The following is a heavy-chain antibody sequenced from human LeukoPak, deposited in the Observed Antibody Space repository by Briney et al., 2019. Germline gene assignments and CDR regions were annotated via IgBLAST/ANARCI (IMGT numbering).Heavy chain of an antibody. CDR1: GGSISSSNW. D-gene: IGHD3-10*01. CDR3: ARRDGSGSYYNPRHPFDY. J-gene: IGHJ4*02. CDR2: IYHSGST. Sequence: ASGTLSLTCAVSGGSISSSNWWSWVRRPPGKGLEWIGEIYHSGSTNYNPSLKSRVTISVDKSKNQFSLKLSSVTAADTAVYYCARRDGSGSYYNPRHPFDYWGQGTLVTVSS. V-gene: IGHV4-4*02.